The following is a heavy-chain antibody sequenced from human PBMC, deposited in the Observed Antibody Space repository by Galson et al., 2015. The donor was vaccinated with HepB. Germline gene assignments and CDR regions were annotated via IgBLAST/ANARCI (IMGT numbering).Heavy chain of an antibody. CDR3: ATVWISSGYSPGGYAFDI. J-gene: IGHJ3*02. D-gene: IGHD3-22*01. V-gene: IGHV1-24*01. CDR2: FDPEDGET. Sequence: SVKVSCKVSGYTLTELSMHWVRQAPGKGLEWMGGFDPEDGETIYAQKFQGRVTMTEDTSTDTAYMELSSLRSEDTAVYYCATVWISSGYSPGGYAFDIWGQGTMVTVSS. CDR1: GYTLTELS.